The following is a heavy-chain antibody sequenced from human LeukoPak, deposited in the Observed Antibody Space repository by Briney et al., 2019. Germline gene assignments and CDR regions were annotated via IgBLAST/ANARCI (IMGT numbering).Heavy chain of an antibody. D-gene: IGHD3-10*01. J-gene: IGHJ4*02. CDR3: ASPITMVRGVIALNSDY. CDR2: IYTSGST. Sequence: PSETLSLTCTVSGGSISSYYWSWIRQPPGKGLEWIGYIYTSGSTNYNPSLKSRVTISVDTSKNQFSLKLSSVTAADTAVYYCASPITMVRGVIALNSDYSGQGTLVTVSS. CDR1: GGSISSYY. V-gene: IGHV4-4*09.